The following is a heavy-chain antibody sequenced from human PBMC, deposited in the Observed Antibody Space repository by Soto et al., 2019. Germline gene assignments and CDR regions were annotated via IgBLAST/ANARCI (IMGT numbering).Heavy chain of an antibody. D-gene: IGHD4-17*01. J-gene: IGHJ5*02. CDR1: GFSLSTSGVG. Sequence: QITLKESGPTLVKPTQTLTLTCTFSGFSLSTSGVGVGWIRQPPRKALEWLALIYWDDDKRYSPSLKSRLTTTNDDSKNQVVLTMTNLDPVDTSTYYCALRLGRRGYGDGWWFVPWGQGTLVTVS. CDR2: IYWDDDK. V-gene: IGHV2-5*02. CDR3: ALRLGRRGYGDGWWFVP.